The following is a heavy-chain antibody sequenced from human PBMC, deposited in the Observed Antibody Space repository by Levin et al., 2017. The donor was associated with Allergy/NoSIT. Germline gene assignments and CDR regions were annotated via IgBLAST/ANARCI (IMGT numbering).Heavy chain of an antibody. CDR1: GFTFDIFG. CDR3: GKDPDHYYGTNGVNGAFEC. D-gene: IGHD2-8*01. J-gene: IGHJ3*01. CDR2: LSGSGTTT. V-gene: IGHV3-23*01. Sequence: RTGGSLRLSCEVSGFTFDIFGMTWVRQAPGKGLEWVSALSGSGTTTYYADSVKGRFTISRDTSKNTLYLQMNSLRADDTAIYYCGKDPDHYYGTNGVNGAFECWGRGTMVTVSS.